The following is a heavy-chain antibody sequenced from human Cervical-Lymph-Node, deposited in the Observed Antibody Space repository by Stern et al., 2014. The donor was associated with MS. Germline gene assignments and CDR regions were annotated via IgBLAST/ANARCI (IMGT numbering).Heavy chain of an antibody. V-gene: IGHV3-30*03. CDR3: ARDYEDTSMLFDH. CDR1: GFTFSSYG. J-gene: IGHJ4*02. D-gene: IGHD2-8*01. CDR2: ISYDGNHK. Sequence: VQLVESGGAVVQPGRSLRLSCAASGFTFSSYGMHWVRQAPGKGLGLVTVISYDGNHKYYAASVKGRFTISRDNSKNTLHLQMNSVTPDDTAIYYCARDYEDTSMLFDHWGQGTLVTVSS.